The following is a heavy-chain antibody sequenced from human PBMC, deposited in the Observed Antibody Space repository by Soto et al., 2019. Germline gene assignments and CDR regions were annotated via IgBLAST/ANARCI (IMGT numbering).Heavy chain of an antibody. Sequence: SETLSLTCAVSGGSISSGNWWSWVRQPPGKGLEWIGEIYHSGSTNYNPSLKSRVTISVDKSKNQFSLKLSSVTAADTAVYYCARYGSGKDYYYYGMDVWGQGTTVT. CDR2: IYHSGST. D-gene: IGHD3-10*01. CDR1: GGSISSGNW. J-gene: IGHJ6*02. V-gene: IGHV4-4*02. CDR3: ARYGSGKDYYYYGMDV.